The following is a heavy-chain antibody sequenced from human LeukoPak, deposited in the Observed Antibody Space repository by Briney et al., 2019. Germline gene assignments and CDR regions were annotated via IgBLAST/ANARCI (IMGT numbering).Heavy chain of an antibody. CDR2: ISYDGSNI. Sequence: GGSLRLSRAASGFNFNNYVMHWVRQAPGRGLEWVAVISYDGSNIYYVDSLKGRFTISRDNSKNMLYLQMSSLRPEDTAVYYCAREMATNETFDYWGQGTLVTVSS. V-gene: IGHV3-30-3*01. J-gene: IGHJ4*02. D-gene: IGHD5-24*01. CDR3: AREMATNETFDY. CDR1: GFNFNNYV.